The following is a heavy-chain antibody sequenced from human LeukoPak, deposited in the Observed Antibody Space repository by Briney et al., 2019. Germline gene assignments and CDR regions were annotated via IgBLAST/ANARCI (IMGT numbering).Heavy chain of an antibody. CDR3: ARGGQTADFDY. Sequence: GGSLRLSCAASGFTFSSYWMYWVRQAPGKGLVWVSRINSDGSSTSYADSVKGRFTISRDNAKNTLYLQMNSLRAEDTAVYYCARGGQTADFDYWGQGTLVTVSS. D-gene: IGHD1-14*01. CDR2: INSDGSST. V-gene: IGHV3-74*01. CDR1: GFTFSSYW. J-gene: IGHJ4*02.